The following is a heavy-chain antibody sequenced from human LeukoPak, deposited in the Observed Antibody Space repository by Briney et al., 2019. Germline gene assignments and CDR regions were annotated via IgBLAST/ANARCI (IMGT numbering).Heavy chain of an antibody. J-gene: IGHJ4*02. CDR2: IYHSGST. CDR1: GYSISSGYY. CDR3: ASGPLWFGEKFDY. Sequence: PSETRSLTCAVSGYSISSGYYWGWIRQPPGKGLEWIGSIYHSGSTYYNPSLKSRVTISVDTSKNQFSLKLSSVTAADTAVYYCASGPLWFGEKFDYWGQGTLVTVSS. V-gene: IGHV4-38-2*01. D-gene: IGHD3-10*01.